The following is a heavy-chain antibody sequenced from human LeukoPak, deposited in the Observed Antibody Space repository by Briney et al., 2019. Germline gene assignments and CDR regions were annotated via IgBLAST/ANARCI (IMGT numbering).Heavy chain of an antibody. V-gene: IGHV3-43D*03. J-gene: IGHJ4*02. CDR1: GFTFDDYA. Sequence: GGSLRLSCAAPGFTFDDYAMHWVRQAPGKGLEWVSLFSWDGGSTYYVDSVQGRFTISRDNAKTSLYLQMNSLRAEDTAVYYCARDLSGVAGYTYGRGIDYWGQGTLVTVSS. CDR2: FSWDGGST. CDR3: ARDLSGVAGYTYGRGIDY. D-gene: IGHD5-18*01.